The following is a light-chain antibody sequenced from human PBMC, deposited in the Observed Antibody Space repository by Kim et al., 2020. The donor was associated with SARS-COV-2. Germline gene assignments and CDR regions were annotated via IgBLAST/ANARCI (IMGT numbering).Light chain of an antibody. CDR1: KRISSH. CDR3: QQSYITPCT. Sequence: DIQMTQSPSSLSASVGDRVTITCRASKRISSHVNWYQQKPGKAPKLLIYGASRLQSGVPSRFSGSGSGTDFTLTISSLQPEDFASYYCQQSYITPCTFGPGTKVDIK. V-gene: IGKV1-39*01. CDR2: GAS. J-gene: IGKJ3*01.